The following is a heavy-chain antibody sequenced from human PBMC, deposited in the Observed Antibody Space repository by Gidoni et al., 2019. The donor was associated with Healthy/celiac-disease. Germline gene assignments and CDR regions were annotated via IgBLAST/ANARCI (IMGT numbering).Heavy chain of an antibody. V-gene: IGHV2-5*02. CDR3: AHLPRGLYGDYPRGAFDI. CDR2: IYWDDDK. J-gene: IGHJ3*02. D-gene: IGHD4-17*01. CDR1: GFSLSTSGVG. Sequence: QITLKESGPTLVKPTQTLTLTCTFSGFSLSTSGVGVGWIRQPPGKALEWLALIYWDDDKRYSPSLKSRLTITKDTSKNQVVLTMTNMDPVDTATYYCAHLPRGLYGDYPRGAFDIWGQGTMVTVSS.